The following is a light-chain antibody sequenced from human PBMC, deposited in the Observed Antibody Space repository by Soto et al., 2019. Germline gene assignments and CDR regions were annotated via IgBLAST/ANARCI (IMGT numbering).Light chain of an antibody. CDR1: QSINSW. CDR2: DAS. Sequence: DIQMTQTPSTLSASVGDRVTITCRASQSINSWLAWYQQRPGKAPKLLIYDASTLESGVPSRFSGSGFGTEFTLTISSLQPDDFATYYCQQYNTFPGTFGQGTKVEIK. J-gene: IGKJ1*01. V-gene: IGKV1-5*01. CDR3: QQYNTFPGT.